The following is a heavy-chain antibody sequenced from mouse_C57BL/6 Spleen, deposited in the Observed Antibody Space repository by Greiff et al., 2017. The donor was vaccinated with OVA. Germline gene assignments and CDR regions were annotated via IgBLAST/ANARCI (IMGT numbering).Heavy chain of an antibody. Sequence: EVQLQQSGPELVKPGASVKISCKASGYTFTDYYMNWVKQSHGKSLEWIGAINPNNGGTSYNQKFKGKATLTVDKSSSTAYMELRSLTSEDSAVYYCAKRGYYYAMDDWGQGTSVTVSS. V-gene: IGHV1-26*01. CDR2: INPNNGGT. CDR1: GYTFTDYY. CDR3: AKRGYYYAMDD. J-gene: IGHJ4*01.